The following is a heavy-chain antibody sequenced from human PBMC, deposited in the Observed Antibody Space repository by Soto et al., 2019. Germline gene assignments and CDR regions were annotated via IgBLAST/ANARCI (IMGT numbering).Heavy chain of an antibody. CDR2: ISYDSSKPI. D-gene: IGHD3-16*01. Sequence: EVQLVESGGGLVQPGGSLRLSCEASGFRFSSFGMNWVRQAPGKGLEGVSYISYDSSKPINYAESVKGRFTIARDNAKNSLYLQMNSLRAEDTAVYYCARDLWDDLAGGESDYWGQGTLVIVSS. J-gene: IGHJ4*02. CDR1: GFRFSSFG. V-gene: IGHV3-48*01. CDR3: ARDLWDDLAGGESDY.